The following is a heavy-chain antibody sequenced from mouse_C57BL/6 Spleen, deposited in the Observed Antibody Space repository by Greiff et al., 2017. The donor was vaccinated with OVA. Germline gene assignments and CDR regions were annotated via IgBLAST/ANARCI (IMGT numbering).Heavy chain of an antibody. Sequence: VQLQQSGPELVKPGASVKISCKASGYAFSSSWMNWVKQRPGKGLEWIGRIYPGDGDTNYNGKFKGKATLTADKSSSTAYMQLSSLTSEDSAVYFCARLDSSGYVDFDYGGQGTTLTVSS. CDR1: GYAFSSSW. J-gene: IGHJ2*01. CDR2: IYPGDGDT. D-gene: IGHD3-2*02. V-gene: IGHV1-82*01. CDR3: ARLDSSGYVDFDY.